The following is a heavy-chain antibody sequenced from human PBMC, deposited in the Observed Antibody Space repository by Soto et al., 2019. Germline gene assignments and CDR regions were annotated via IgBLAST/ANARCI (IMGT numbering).Heavy chain of an antibody. CDR2: IIPILGIA. Sequence: QVQLVQSGAEVKKPGSSVKVSCKASGGTFNSYTISWVRQAPGQGLEWMGRIIPILGIANYAQKFQGRVTITADKSTSTAYMELSSLRSEDTAVYYCAGKREWLRPGTFDPWGQGTLVTVSS. D-gene: IGHD5-12*01. CDR1: GGTFNSYT. V-gene: IGHV1-69*02. J-gene: IGHJ5*02. CDR3: AGKREWLRPGTFDP.